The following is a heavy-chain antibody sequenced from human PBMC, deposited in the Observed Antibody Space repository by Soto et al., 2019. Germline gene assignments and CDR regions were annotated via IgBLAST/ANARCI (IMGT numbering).Heavy chain of an antibody. Sequence: GGSLRLSCAASEFTFGSYAMSWVRQAPGKGLEWVSAISGSGVSTYYADSVKGRFTISRDNSKNTLYLQMNSLRAEDTAVYYCAKTVQGAFSVRPYWGQGTLVTVSS. CDR3: AKTVQGAFSVRPY. CDR1: EFTFGSYA. CDR2: ISGSGVST. V-gene: IGHV3-23*01. D-gene: IGHD3-10*01. J-gene: IGHJ4*02.